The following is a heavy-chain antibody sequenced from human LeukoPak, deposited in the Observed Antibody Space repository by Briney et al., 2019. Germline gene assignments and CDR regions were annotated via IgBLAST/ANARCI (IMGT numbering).Heavy chain of an antibody. J-gene: IGHJ3*02. CDR1: GYTFTNYG. Sequence: ASVKVSCKASGYTFTNYGISWVRQAPGQGLEWMGWISPYNDYTNYAQKLQGRVTMATDTSTSTGYMELRSLRSDDTAVYYCARWYCSSTSCYAGAFDMWGQGTMVTVSS. CDR2: ISPYNDYT. V-gene: IGHV1-18*04. CDR3: ARWYCSSTSCYAGAFDM. D-gene: IGHD2-2*01.